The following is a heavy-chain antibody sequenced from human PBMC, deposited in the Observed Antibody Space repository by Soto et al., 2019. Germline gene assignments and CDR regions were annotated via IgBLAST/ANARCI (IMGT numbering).Heavy chain of an antibody. J-gene: IGHJ4*02. V-gene: IGHV4-31*03. Sequence: SETLSLTCTVPGGSISSGGYYWSWIRQHPGKGLEWIGYIYYSGSTYYNPSLKSRVTISVDTSKNQFSLKLSSVTAADTAVYYCARYPGYGDYRSYYFDYWGQGTLVTVSS. CDR2: IYYSGST. D-gene: IGHD4-17*01. CDR3: ARYPGYGDYRSYYFDY. CDR1: GGSISSGGYY.